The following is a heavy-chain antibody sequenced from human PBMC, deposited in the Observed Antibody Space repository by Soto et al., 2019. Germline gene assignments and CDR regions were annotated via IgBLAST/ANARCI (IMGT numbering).Heavy chain of an antibody. CDR3: TKTSPFTGSARKYMDV. CDR1: GFTFSDFY. V-gene: IGHV3-72*01. J-gene: IGHJ6*03. CDR2: SRDKANSFRT. Sequence: GGSLRLSCAASGFTFSDFYTDWVRQAPGKGPEWVGRSRDKANSFRTEYAASVKGRFSISRDDSQNSVYLQMNSLNIEDTAVYFCTKTSPFTGSARKYMDVWGRGTTVTVSS. D-gene: IGHD3-10*01.